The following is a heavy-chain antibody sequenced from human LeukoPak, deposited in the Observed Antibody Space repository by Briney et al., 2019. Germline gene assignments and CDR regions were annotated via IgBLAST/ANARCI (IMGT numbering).Heavy chain of an antibody. V-gene: IGHV1-69*04. Sequence: GASVKVSCKASGGTFSSYAISWVRQAPGQGLEWMGRIIPILGIANYAQKFQGRVTMTTDTSTSTAYMELRSLRSDDTAVYYCARAKWELLHDDYWGQGTLVTVSS. J-gene: IGHJ4*02. CDR1: GGTFSSYA. D-gene: IGHD1-26*01. CDR2: IIPILGIA. CDR3: ARAKWELLHDDY.